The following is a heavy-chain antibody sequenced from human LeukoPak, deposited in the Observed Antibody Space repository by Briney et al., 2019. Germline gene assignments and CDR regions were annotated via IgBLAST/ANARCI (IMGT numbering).Heavy chain of an antibody. D-gene: IGHD2-2*01. J-gene: IGHJ4*02. V-gene: IGHV4-30-2*01. Sequence: SQTLSLTYAVSGGSISSGGYSWSWIRQPPGKGLEWIGYIYHSGSTYYNPSLKSRVTISVDRSKNQFSLKLSSVTAADTAVYYCARADPLVPAFDYWGQGTLVTVSS. CDR1: GGSISSGGYS. CDR2: IYHSGST. CDR3: ARADPLVPAFDY.